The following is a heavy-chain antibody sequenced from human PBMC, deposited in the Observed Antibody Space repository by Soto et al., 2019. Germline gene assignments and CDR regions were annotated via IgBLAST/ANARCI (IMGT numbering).Heavy chain of an antibody. D-gene: IGHD3-22*01. J-gene: IGHJ4*02. V-gene: IGHV4-30-4*01. CDR2: IYYSGST. CDR3: ARGPGSSGYYLNLDY. CDR1: GGSISSGDYY. Sequence: QVQLQESGPGLVKPSQTLSLTCTVSGGSISSGDYYWSWIRQPPGKGLEWIGYIYYSGSTYYNPSLKGRVTISVDTSKNQFSLKLSSVTAADTAVDYCARGPGSSGYYLNLDYWGQGTLVTVSS.